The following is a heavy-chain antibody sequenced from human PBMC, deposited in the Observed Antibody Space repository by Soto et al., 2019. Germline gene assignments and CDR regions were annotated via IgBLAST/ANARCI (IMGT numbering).Heavy chain of an antibody. CDR3: ARGGDVVVTETNYYFDY. Sequence: GASVKVSCKGSGYTLTGYYMHLGGQAPGQGLEWMGWINPTSGGTNSAQKFQGWVTMTRDTSISTAYMELSRLRSDDTAVYYCARGGDVVVTETNYYFDYWGRGTLVTVSS. D-gene: IGHD2-21*02. CDR2: INPTSGGT. V-gene: IGHV1-2*04. CDR1: GYTLTGYY. J-gene: IGHJ4*02.